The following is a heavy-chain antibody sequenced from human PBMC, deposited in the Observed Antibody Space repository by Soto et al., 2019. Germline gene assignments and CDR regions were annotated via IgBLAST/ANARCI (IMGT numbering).Heavy chain of an antibody. D-gene: IGHD6-19*01. Sequence: QVQLVESGGGGVQPGRSLRLSCAASGFTFSSYAMHWVRQAPGKGLEWVAVISYDGRNKYYADSVKGRFTISRDNSKNTLDLQMSSLRAEDTAVYYCVKDGSSGWPYYYGMDVWGQGTTVTVSS. J-gene: IGHJ6*02. CDR3: VKDGSSGWPYYYGMDV. V-gene: IGHV3-30*18. CDR1: GFTFSSYA. CDR2: ISYDGRNK.